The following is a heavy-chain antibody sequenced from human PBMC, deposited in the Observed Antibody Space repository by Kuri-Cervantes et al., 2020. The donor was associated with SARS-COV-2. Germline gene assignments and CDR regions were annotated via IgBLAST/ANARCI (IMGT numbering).Heavy chain of an antibody. CDR3: ARADSGYNNGQYFYGMDA. Sequence: RSLTCYVSGASISRGCDFWSWIRQHPGKGREWIGYIYYSGFTYYNPSLKSRISISVDTSGNQFSLKVRSVTAADTAVYYCARADSGYNNGQYFYGMDAWGQGTTVTVSS. CDR1: GASISRGCDF. J-gene: IGHJ6*02. D-gene: IGHD5-18*01. CDR2: IYYSGFT. V-gene: IGHV4-31*03.